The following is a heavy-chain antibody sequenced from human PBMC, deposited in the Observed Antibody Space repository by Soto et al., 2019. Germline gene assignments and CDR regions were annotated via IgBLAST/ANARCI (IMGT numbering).Heavy chain of an antibody. D-gene: IGHD3-16*01. CDR3: ALRGGGGELRSFDAFDI. Sequence: QITLKESGPTLVKPTQTLTLTCNLSGLSLSTGGVAVGWIRQPPGKALEWLALIYWDDDKRYSPSLKSRLTITKDSSKNLVVLTGTNMAPLDQAKYFCALRGGGGELRSFDAFDIWGQGTMVTVSS. J-gene: IGHJ3*02. V-gene: IGHV2-5*02. CDR2: IYWDDDK. CDR1: GLSLSTGGVA.